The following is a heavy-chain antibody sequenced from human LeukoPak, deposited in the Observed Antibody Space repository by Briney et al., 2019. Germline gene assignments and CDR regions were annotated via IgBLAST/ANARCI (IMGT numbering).Heavy chain of an antibody. V-gene: IGHV3-7*04. CDR1: GFIFSNYW. CDR2: IKEDGSET. Sequence: GGSLRLSCAVSGFIFSNYWMTWVRQAPGKGLEWVANIKEDGSETYYVDSVKGRFTISRDNAKNSLFLQMNSLRAEDTAVYYCARARAPTSIAGDYWGQGTLVTVSS. CDR3: ARARAPTSIAGDY. J-gene: IGHJ4*02. D-gene: IGHD6-13*01.